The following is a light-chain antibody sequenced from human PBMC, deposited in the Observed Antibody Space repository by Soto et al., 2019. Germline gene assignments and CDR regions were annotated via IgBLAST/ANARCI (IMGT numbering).Light chain of an antibody. J-gene: IGKJ1*01. CDR2: AAS. CDR3: QLSNSTPWT. V-gene: IGKV1-39*01. CDR1: QSISGY. Sequence: MPMSQGPGSVSISXKNRVTIPLRASQSISGYLNWYQQKVGRAPNLXXYAASNLQSGLPPRFSGSGSSTHFPLPINSLEPEALATYYPQLSNSTPWTFGQGTKVDIK.